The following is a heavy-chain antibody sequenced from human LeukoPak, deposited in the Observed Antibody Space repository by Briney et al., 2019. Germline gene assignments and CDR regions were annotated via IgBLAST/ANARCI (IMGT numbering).Heavy chain of an antibody. Sequence: PSETLSLTCTVSGGSISSGSYYWSWIRQPAGKGLEWIGRIYTSGSTNYNPSLKSRVTISVDTSKNQFSLKLSSVTAADTAVYYCARMVRGVIITYYFDHWGQGTLVTVSS. D-gene: IGHD3-10*01. CDR1: GGSISSGSYY. CDR3: ARMVRGVIITYYFDH. V-gene: IGHV4-61*02. J-gene: IGHJ4*02. CDR2: IYTSGST.